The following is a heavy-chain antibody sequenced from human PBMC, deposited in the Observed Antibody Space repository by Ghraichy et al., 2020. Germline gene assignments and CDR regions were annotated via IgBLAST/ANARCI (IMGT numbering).Heavy chain of an antibody. CDR2: IYSGGSK. J-gene: IGHJ4*02. D-gene: IGHD3-22*01. CDR3: ARDYYDSRAGY. Sequence: ETLSLTCAASGFTVSSNYMSWVRQAPGKGLEWVSVIYSGGSKYYADSVKGRFTISRDNSKNTLYLQMNSLRAEDTAVYYCARDYYDSRAGYWGQGTLVTVSS. V-gene: IGHV3-53*01. CDR1: GFTVSSNY.